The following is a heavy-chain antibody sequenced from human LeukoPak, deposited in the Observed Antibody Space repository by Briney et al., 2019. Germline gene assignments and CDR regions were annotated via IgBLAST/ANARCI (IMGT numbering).Heavy chain of an antibody. D-gene: IGHD3-22*01. Sequence: SETLSLTCTVSGDSISSTNYYWGWIRQPPGKGLEWIGNIYYSGSASYNPSLKSRVTISVDTSRNQFSLKLSSVTAADTAVYYCARVQSGYEYYMDVWGKGTTVTVSS. CDR1: GDSISSTNYY. J-gene: IGHJ6*03. V-gene: IGHV4-39*07. CDR3: ARVQSGYEYYMDV. CDR2: IYYSGSA.